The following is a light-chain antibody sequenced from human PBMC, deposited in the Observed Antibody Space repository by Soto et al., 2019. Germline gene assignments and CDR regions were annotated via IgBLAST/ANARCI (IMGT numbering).Light chain of an antibody. J-gene: IGKJ1*01. V-gene: IGKV1-5*01. CDR3: QHYNSYGT. CDR2: HAS. CDR1: QSIDRW. Sequence: DIHMTHSPSTRSSSVVYRCTMTCRASQSIDRWLAWYQQRPGKAPKILIYHASSLETGVPSRFSGSGSGTEFTLTISSLQPDDFATYYCQHYNSYGTFGQGTKVDIK.